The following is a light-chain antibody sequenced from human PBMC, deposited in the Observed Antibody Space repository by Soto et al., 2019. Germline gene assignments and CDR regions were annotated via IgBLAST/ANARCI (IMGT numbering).Light chain of an antibody. CDR3: ETWASNPHVV. V-gene: IGLV4-60*03. CDR2: LEGSGSY. J-gene: IGLJ2*01. CDR1: SGHSSYI. Sequence: QPVLTQSSSASASLGSSVKLTCTLSSGHSSYIIAWHQQQPGKAPRYLMKLEGSGSYNKGSGVPDRFSGSSSGADRYLTISNLQSEDEADYYCETWASNPHVVFGGGTKVTVL.